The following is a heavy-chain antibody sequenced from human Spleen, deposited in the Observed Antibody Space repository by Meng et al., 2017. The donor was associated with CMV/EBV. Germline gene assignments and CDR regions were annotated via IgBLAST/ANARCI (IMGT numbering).Heavy chain of an antibody. J-gene: IGHJ4*02. Sequence: ASVKVSCKTSGYTFTRYSISWVRQAPGQGLEWMGWISAYNGNTNYAQKLQGRVTMTTDTSTSTAYMELRSLTSDDTAVYYCARDEPNKIVVPALPDYWGQGTLVTVSS. V-gene: IGHV1-18*04. CDR3: ARDEPNKIVVPALPDY. CDR2: ISAYNGNT. D-gene: IGHD2-2*01. CDR1: GYTFTRYS.